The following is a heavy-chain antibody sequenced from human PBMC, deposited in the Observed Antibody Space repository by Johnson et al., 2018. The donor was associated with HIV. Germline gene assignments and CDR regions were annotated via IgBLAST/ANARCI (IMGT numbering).Heavy chain of an antibody. Sequence: EVPLVESGGGLIQPGGSLRLSCAASGFTVSSNYMSWVRQAPGKGLEWVSVIYSGGSTYYADSVKGRFTISRDNSKNTLYLQMNSLRAEDTAVYYCAREGEWELLPGAFDIWGQGTMVTVSS. CDR1: GFTVSSNY. CDR3: AREGEWELLPGAFDI. J-gene: IGHJ3*02. D-gene: IGHD1-26*01. V-gene: IGHV3-53*01. CDR2: IYSGGST.